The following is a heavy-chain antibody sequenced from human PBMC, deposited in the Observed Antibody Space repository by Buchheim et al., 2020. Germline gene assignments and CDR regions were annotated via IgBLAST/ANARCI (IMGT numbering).Heavy chain of an antibody. J-gene: IGHJ6*02. CDR1: GGSISSGGYY. D-gene: IGHD3-3*01. V-gene: IGHV4-31*03. Sequence: QVQLQESGPGLVKPSQTLSLTCTVSGGSISSGGYYWSWIRQHPGKGLEWIGYIYYSGSTYYNPSLKSRVTISVDTSKNQSSLKLSSVTAADTAVYYCARDYRITIFGVVPINYYYYGMDVWGQGTT. CDR3: ARDYRITIFGVVPINYYYYGMDV. CDR2: IYYSGST.